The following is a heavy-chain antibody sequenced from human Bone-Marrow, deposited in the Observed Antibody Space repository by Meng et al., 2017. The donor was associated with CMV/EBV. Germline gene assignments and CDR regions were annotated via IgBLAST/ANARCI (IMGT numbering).Heavy chain of an antibody. J-gene: IGHJ6*02. CDR1: GFTFSSYW. CDR3: ASYYRNYYNYGIAV. D-gene: IGHD1-26*01. CDR2: IKQEGSEK. Sequence: GESRKISCAASGFTFSSYWMSWVRQAPGKGLEWVANIKQEGSEKYYVDSVKVRFTISRDNAKNSLYLQMNSLRAEDTAVYYCASYYRNYYNYGIAVWGQGHTVNV. V-gene: IGHV3-7*01.